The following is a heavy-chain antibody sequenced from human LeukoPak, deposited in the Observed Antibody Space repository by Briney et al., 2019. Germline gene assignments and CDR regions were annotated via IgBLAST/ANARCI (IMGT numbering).Heavy chain of an antibody. Sequence: GGSLRLSCAASGFTFDDYAMHWVRQAPGKGLEWVAFIRYDGSNKYYADSVKGRFTISRDNSKNTLYLQMNSLRAEDTAVYYCAKDSLYGDYALDYWGQGTLVTVSS. CDR2: IRYDGSNK. CDR1: GFTFDDYA. J-gene: IGHJ4*02. D-gene: IGHD4-17*01. V-gene: IGHV3-30*02. CDR3: AKDSLYGDYALDY.